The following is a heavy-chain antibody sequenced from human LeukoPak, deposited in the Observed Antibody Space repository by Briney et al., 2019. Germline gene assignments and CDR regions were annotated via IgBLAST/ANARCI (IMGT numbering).Heavy chain of an antibody. J-gene: IGHJ4*02. D-gene: IGHD5-12*01. CDR1: GYTFTSYG. V-gene: IGHV1-2*02. Sequence: ASVKVSCKASGYTFTSYGISWVRQAPGQGLEWMGWINPNSGGTNYAQKFQGRVTMTRDTSISTAYMELSRLRSDDTAVYYCARGYSGYDFWGQGTLVTVSS. CDR3: ARGYSGYDF. CDR2: INPNSGGT.